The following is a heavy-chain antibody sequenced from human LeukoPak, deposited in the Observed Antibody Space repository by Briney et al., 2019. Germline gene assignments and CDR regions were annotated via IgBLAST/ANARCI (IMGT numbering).Heavy chain of an antibody. CDR3: ARQRRDTAMTYYMDV. J-gene: IGHJ6*03. CDR2: IYPGDSDT. D-gene: IGHD5-18*01. Sequence: GESLKISCKGSGYSFTSYWIGWVRQMPGKGLEWMGIIYPGDSDTRYSPSFQGQVTISADKSISTAYLQWSSLKASDTAMYYCARQRRDTAMTYYMDVWGKGTTVTVSS. CDR1: GYSFTSYW. V-gene: IGHV5-51*01.